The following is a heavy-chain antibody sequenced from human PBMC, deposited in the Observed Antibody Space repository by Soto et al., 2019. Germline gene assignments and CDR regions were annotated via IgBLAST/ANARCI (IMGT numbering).Heavy chain of an antibody. Sequence: SETLSLTCSFSVGSISGSYWSWIRQSPGKGLEWLSYVYYTGSTNYSPSLRSRVSISVDTSKNEFSLRLSSVTAADTAVYFCARSVAVPGAHIDYWGQGTQVTVSS. J-gene: IGHJ4*02. D-gene: IGHD6-19*01. CDR1: VGSISGSY. V-gene: IGHV4-59*01. CDR3: ARSVAVPGAHIDY. CDR2: VYYTGST.